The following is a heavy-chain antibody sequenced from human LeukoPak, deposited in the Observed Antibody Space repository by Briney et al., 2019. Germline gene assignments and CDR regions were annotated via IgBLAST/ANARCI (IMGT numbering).Heavy chain of an antibody. J-gene: IGHJ6*02. CDR3: ARIRMVRGAPDYYYGMDV. Sequence: GGSLRLSCAASKFTFSDYSMSWVRQAPGKGLEWVSSISSIRNYIYYADSVKGRFTVSRDNAKNSLYLQMNSLRAEDTAVYYCARIRMVRGAPDYYYGMDVWGQGTTVTVSS. CDR1: KFTFSDYS. V-gene: IGHV3-21*01. D-gene: IGHD3-10*01. CDR2: ISSIRNYI.